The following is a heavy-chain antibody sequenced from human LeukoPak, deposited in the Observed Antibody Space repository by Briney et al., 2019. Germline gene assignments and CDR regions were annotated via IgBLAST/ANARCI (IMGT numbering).Heavy chain of an antibody. J-gene: IGHJ4*02. CDR2: VSGSGDYT. D-gene: IGHD3-10*01. CDR1: LFTFSYYA. Sequence: GGSLRLSCSASLFTFSYYAMTWVRQAPGKGLEWVSGVSGSGDYTYYADSVKGRFTISRDNSKNTLYLQLNNLRVEDTAVYYCAKEIYAYGSRGFDYWGQGTLVTVSS. V-gene: IGHV3-23*01. CDR3: AKEIYAYGSRGFDY.